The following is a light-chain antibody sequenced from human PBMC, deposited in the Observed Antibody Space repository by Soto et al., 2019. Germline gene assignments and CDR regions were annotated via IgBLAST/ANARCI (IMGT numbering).Light chain of an antibody. J-gene: IGKJ5*01. CDR2: GAS. CDR1: HSVNSH. CDR3: QQYKNWPL. Sequence: MMMTQSPATLSVSPGERVTLSCRTSHSVNSHVAWYQQKPGQAPRLLLYGASTRATGIPVRFSGSGFGTEFTHTISSLQSEDFAVYYCQQYKNWPLFGQGTRLDIK. V-gene: IGKV3-15*01.